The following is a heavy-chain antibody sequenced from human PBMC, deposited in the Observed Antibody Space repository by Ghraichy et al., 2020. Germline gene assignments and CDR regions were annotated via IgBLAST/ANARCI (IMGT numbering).Heavy chain of an antibody. CDR3: ATPVDYYDSSGYHT. V-gene: IGHV1-2*02. CDR1: GYTFTGYY. Sequence: ASVKVSCKASGYTFTGYYMHWVRQAPGQGLEWMGWINPNSGGTNYAQKFQGRVTMTRDTSISTAYMELSRLRSDDTAVYYCATPVDYYDSSGYHTWGQGTLVTVSS. J-gene: IGHJ5*02. CDR2: INPNSGGT. D-gene: IGHD3-22*01.